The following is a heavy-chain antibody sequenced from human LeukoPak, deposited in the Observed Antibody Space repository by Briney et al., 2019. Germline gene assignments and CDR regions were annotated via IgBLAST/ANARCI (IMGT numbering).Heavy chain of an antibody. CDR1: GYTFTNYG. V-gene: IGHV1-18*01. D-gene: IGHD3-22*01. J-gene: IGHJ4*02. CDR2: MSDYTGNT. Sequence: GASVKVSCKASGYTFTNYGISWVRQAPGQGPEWMGWMSDYTGNTNYAQNLQGRVTMTTDTSTSTAYMELRSLRSDDTAVYYCARSGVGYFYDTTGYYPLDYWGQGTLVTVSS. CDR3: ARSGVGYFYDTTGYYPLDY.